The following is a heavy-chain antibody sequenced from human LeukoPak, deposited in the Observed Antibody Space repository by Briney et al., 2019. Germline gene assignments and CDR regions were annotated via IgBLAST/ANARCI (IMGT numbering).Heavy chain of an antibody. J-gene: IGHJ4*02. V-gene: IGHV3-74*01. CDR3: ARVSVCSSTSCYSVLDY. D-gene: IGHD2-2*01. CDR2: ISSDGSST. CDR1: GFTFDDYT. Sequence: GGSLRLSCAASGFTFDDYTMHWVRQAPGKGLVWVSRISSDGSSTSYADSVKGRFTISRDNAKNTLHLQMNRLRDEDTAVYYCARVSVCSSTSCYSVLDYLGQGTLVTVSS.